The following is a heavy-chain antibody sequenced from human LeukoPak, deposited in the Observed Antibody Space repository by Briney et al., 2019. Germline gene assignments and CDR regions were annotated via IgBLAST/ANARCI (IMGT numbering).Heavy chain of an antibody. CDR1: GGSISSYY. CDR3: ARDVPGYYYYMDV. V-gene: IGHV4-59*01. CDR2: IYYSGST. D-gene: IGHD1-14*01. J-gene: IGHJ6*03. Sequence: SETLSLTCTVSGGSISSYYWSWIRQPPGKGLEWIGYIYYSGSTNYNPSLKSRVTISVDTSKNQFSLKLSSVTAADTAVYCCARDVPGYYYYMDVWGKGTTVTISS.